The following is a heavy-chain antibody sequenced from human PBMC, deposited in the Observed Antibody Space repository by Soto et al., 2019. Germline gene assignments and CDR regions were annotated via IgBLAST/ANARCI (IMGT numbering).Heavy chain of an antibody. J-gene: IGHJ4*02. CDR3: AHRTGYGALFDY. Sequence: QITLKESGPTLVKPTQTLTLTCTFSGFSLNTNGVSVGWVRQPPGRALEWLALIYWDDDQHYSPSLKSRLTITKDTSKNQVVLTMTNMDPVDTAIYYCAHRTGYGALFDYWGQGTLVTVSS. CDR2: IYWDDDQ. D-gene: IGHD4-17*01. V-gene: IGHV2-5*02. CDR1: GFSLNTNGVS.